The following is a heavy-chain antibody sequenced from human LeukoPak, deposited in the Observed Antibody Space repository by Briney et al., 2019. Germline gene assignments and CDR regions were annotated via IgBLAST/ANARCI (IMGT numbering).Heavy chain of an antibody. J-gene: IGHJ4*02. CDR3: AREVGPFDY. CDR1: GFTFDDYA. D-gene: IGHD1-26*01. CDR2: ISWNSGSI. Sequence: GGSLRLSCAASGFTFDDYAMHWVRQAPGKGLEWVSGISWNSGSIGYADSVKGRFTISRDNSKNTMFMQMNSLRAEDTAVYYCAREVGPFDYWGQGTLVTVSS. V-gene: IGHV3-9*01.